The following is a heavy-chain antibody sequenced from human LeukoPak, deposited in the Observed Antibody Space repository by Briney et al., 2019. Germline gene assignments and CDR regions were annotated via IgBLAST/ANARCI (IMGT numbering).Heavy chain of an antibody. J-gene: IGHJ6*03. D-gene: IGHD5-18*01. V-gene: IGHV3-23*01. CDR2: VNYRGTGT. Sequence: GGSLRLSCAASGFTFSKYAMSWVRQAPGKGLEWVSTVNYRGTGTYYADSVKGRFTISRDNSKSTLSLQMISLRAEDTALYYCAKGLKTAVGPYMGYHYYMDVWGKGITVTVSS. CDR1: GFTFSKYA. CDR3: AKGLKTAVGPYMGYHYYMDV.